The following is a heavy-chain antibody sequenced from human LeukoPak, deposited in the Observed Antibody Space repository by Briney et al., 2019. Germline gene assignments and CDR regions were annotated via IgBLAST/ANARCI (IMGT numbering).Heavy chain of an antibody. CDR1: GYTFTCYY. D-gene: IGHD2-15*01. CDR3: AREGSGGSRRPDNYYYYGMDV. V-gene: IGHV1-46*01. J-gene: IGHJ6*02. Sequence: GASVKVSCKASGYTFTCYYMHWVRQAPGQGLEWMGIINPSGGSTSYAQKFQGRVTMTRDTSTSTVYMELSSLRSEDTAVYYCAREGSGGSRRPDNYYYYGMDVWGQGTTVTVSS. CDR2: INPSGGST.